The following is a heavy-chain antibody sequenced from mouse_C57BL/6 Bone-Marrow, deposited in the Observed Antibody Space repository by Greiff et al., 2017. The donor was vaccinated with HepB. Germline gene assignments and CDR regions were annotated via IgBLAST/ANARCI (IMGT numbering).Heavy chain of an antibody. CDR3: ARFYYYGSSYLYWYFDV. CDR2: ILPGSGST. Sequence: QVQLQQSGAELMKPGASVKLSCKATGYTFTGYWIEWVKQRPGHGLEWIGEILPGSGSTNYNEKFKGKATSTADTSSNTAYMQLSSLTTEDSAIYYCARFYYYGSSYLYWYFDVWGTGTTVTVSS. CDR1: GYTFTGYW. J-gene: IGHJ1*03. V-gene: IGHV1-9*01. D-gene: IGHD1-1*01.